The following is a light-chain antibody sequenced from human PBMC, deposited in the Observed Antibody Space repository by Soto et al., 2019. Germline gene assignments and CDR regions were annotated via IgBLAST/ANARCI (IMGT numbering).Light chain of an antibody. V-gene: IGLV1-40*01. CDR3: QSYDSSLSGYVV. CDR2: GNS. CDR1: SSNIGAGYD. Sequence: QSVLTQPPSVSGAPGQRVTISCTGGSSNIGAGYDVHWYQQLPGTAPKLLIYGNSNRPSGVPDRFSGSKSGTSASLAITGLQAEDEADYYCQSYDSSLSGYVVFGGGTKLNVL. J-gene: IGLJ2*01.